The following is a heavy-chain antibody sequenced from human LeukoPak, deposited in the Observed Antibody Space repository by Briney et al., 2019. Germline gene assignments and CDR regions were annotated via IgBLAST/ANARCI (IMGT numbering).Heavy chain of an antibody. D-gene: IGHD6-19*01. CDR3: ARAPQWLPQGQYFQH. V-gene: IGHV1-69*06. CDR1: GGTFSSYA. CDR2: IIPIFGTA. Sequence: GASVKVSCKASGGTFSSYAISWVRQAPGQGLEWMGGIIPIFGTANYAQKFQGRVTITADKSTSTAYMELSSLRSEDTAVYYCARAPQWLPQGQYFQHWGQGTLVTVSS. J-gene: IGHJ1*01.